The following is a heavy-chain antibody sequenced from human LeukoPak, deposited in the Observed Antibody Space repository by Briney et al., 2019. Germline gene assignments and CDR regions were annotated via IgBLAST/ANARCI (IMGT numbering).Heavy chain of an antibody. CDR3: AKPRTNDYGGNFDC. CDR2: ISSSSSYSSYT. V-gene: IGHV3-21*06. J-gene: IGHJ4*02. CDR1: GFTFSSYS. D-gene: IGHD4-23*01. Sequence: GGSRRLSCAASGFTFSSYSMNWVRQAPGKGLEWVSSISSSSSYSSYTYYADSVKGRFTISRDNAKNSLYLQMDSLRAEVTAVYYCAKPRTNDYGGNFDCWGQGTLVTVSS.